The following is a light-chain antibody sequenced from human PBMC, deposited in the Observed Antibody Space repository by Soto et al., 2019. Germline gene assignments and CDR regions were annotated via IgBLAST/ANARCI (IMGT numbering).Light chain of an antibody. V-gene: IGLV2-23*02. Sequence: QSALTQPASVSGSPGQSITISCTGTSSDVGSYNLVSWYQQHPGKAPKVMIYEVSKRPSGVPNRFSGSKSGYTASLTISGLQAEDEADYYCCSYAGSSTYVFGTGTQPTVL. CDR1: SSDVGSYNL. J-gene: IGLJ1*01. CDR2: EVS. CDR3: CSYAGSSTYV.